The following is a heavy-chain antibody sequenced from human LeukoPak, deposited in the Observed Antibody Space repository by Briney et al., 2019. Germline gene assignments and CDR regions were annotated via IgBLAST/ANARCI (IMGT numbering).Heavy chain of an antibody. Sequence: PRGSLRLSCAASGFTFIDYWMSWVRQAPGKGLEWVANIKQDGSEKNYVDSVKGRFTISRDNTKKSLYLQMNSLSVEDTAIYYCAREGILAAVDYWGQGTLVTVSP. J-gene: IGHJ4*02. CDR3: AREGILAAVDY. D-gene: IGHD6-13*01. V-gene: IGHV3-7*01. CDR2: IKQDGSEK. CDR1: GFTFIDYW.